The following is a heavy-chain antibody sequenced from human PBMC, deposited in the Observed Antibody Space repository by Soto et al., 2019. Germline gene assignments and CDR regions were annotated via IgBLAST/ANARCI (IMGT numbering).Heavy chain of an antibody. Sequence: QVQLQESGPGLVKPSQTLSLTCTVSGGSISSGGYYWSWIRQHPGKGLEWIGYIYYSGSTYYNPSLKSRVTISVDTSKKQFSLKLSSVTAADTAVYYCARGGSSSPYFDDWGQGTLDTVSS. J-gene: IGHJ4*02. CDR2: IYYSGST. CDR3: ARGGSSSPYFDD. V-gene: IGHV4-31*03. CDR1: GGSISSGGYY. D-gene: IGHD6-13*01.